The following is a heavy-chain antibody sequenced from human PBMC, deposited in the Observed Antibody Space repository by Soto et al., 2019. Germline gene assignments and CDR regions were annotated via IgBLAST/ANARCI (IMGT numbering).Heavy chain of an antibody. D-gene: IGHD6-13*01. V-gene: IGHV4-30-4*01. Sequence: QVQLQESGPGLVEPSQTLTLSCSVSGGSISSRDYYWSRIRQPPGKGLEWIGSIYYSGSTYYNPSLKSRVTISVDTSKNQFSLKLNSVTAADTAVYYCASRHSSPYFDYWGQGTLVTVSS. J-gene: IGHJ4*02. CDR1: GGSISSRDYY. CDR2: IYYSGST. CDR3: ASRHSSPYFDY.